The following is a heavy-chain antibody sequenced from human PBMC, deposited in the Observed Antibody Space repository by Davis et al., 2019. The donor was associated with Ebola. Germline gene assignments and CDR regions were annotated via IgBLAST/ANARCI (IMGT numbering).Heavy chain of an antibody. CDR3: ARHVYMATAYYYGMDV. D-gene: IGHD5-12*01. J-gene: IGHJ6*02. CDR2: IHYSGTT. Sequence: SETLSLTCTVSGGSISSYYWSWIRQPPGKGLEWIGYIHYSGTTNYNPAVKSQVTISVDKRNSQVSLRLSSVTAADTAVYYCARHVYMATAYYYGMDVWGQGTTVTVSS. CDR1: GGSISSYY. V-gene: IGHV4-59*08.